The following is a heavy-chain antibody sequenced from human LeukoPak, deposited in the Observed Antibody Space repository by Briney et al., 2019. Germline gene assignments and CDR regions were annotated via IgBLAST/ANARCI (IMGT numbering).Heavy chain of an antibody. V-gene: IGHV3-23*01. CDR2: ISGSGGST. CDR1: GFTFSSYA. D-gene: IGHD2-15*01. Sequence: GGSLRLSCAASGFTFSSYAMSWVRQAPGKGLEWVSAISGSGGSTYYADSVKGRFTISRGNSKNTLYLQMNSLRAEDTAVYYCAKDLADIVVVVAAPDYWGQGTLVTVSS. CDR3: AKDLADIVVVVAAPDY. J-gene: IGHJ4*02.